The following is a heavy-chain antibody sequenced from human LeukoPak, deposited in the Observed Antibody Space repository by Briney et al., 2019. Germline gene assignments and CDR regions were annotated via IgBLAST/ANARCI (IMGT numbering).Heavy chain of an antibody. Sequence: PGRSVRLSCAASGFTFSSYAMHWVRQAPGKGLEWVAVISYDGSNKYYADSVKGRFTISRDNSKNTLYLQMNSLIAEDTAVYYCARDGPGYDILTGYSGSYYYGMDVWGQGTTVTVSS. D-gene: IGHD3-9*01. J-gene: IGHJ6*02. CDR2: ISYDGSNK. CDR3: ARDGPGYDILTGYSGSYYYGMDV. CDR1: GFTFSSYA. V-gene: IGHV3-30-3*01.